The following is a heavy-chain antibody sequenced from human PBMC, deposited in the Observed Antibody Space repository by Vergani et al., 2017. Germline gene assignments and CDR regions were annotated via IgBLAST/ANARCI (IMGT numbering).Heavy chain of an antibody. D-gene: IGHD3-16*02. J-gene: IGHJ4*02. CDR1: GFSLSTSGVG. V-gene: IGHV2-26*01. Sequence: QITLKESGPTLVKPTQTLTLTCTFSGFSLSTSGVGVGWIRQPPGKALEWLAHIFSNDEKSYSTSLKSRLTISKDTSKSQVVLTMTNMDPVDTATYYCARIHRYYDYVWGSYRYLDYWGQGTLVTVSS. CDR3: ARIHRYYDYVWGSYRYLDY. CDR2: IFSNDEK.